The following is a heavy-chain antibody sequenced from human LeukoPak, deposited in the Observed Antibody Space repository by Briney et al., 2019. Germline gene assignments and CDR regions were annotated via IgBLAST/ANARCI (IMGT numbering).Heavy chain of an antibody. J-gene: IGHJ4*02. Sequence: GRSLRLSCAASGFTFDDYAMHWVRQAPGKGLEWVSGISWNSGSIGYADSVKGRFTISRDNAKNSLYLQMNSLRAEDTALYYCAKGSYEGVTNSFFGYWGQGTLVTVSS. CDR3: AKGSYEGVTNSFFGY. D-gene: IGHD4-11*01. CDR1: GFTFDDYA. V-gene: IGHV3-9*01. CDR2: ISWNSGSI.